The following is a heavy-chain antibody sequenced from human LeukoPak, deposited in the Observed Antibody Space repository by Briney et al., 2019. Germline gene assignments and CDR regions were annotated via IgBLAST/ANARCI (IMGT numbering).Heavy chain of an antibody. Sequence: SETLSLTCAVSGYSISSGYYWGWIRQPPGKGLEWIGSIYHSGSTYYNPSLKSRVTISVDTSKNQFSLKLSSVTAADTAVYYCARPRSGSYFDYWGQETLVTVSS. D-gene: IGHD1-26*01. CDR1: GYSISSGYY. CDR2: IYHSGST. J-gene: IGHJ4*02. V-gene: IGHV4-38-2*01. CDR3: ARPRSGSYFDY.